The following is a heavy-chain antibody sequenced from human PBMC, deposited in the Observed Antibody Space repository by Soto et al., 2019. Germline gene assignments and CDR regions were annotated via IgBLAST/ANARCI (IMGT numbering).Heavy chain of an antibody. CDR2: MNPNSGNT. CDR3: ARTSLAAAGMFDP. J-gene: IGHJ5*02. Sequence: QVQLVQSGAEVKKPGASVKVSCKASGYTFTRYDINWVRQATGQGLEWMGWMNPNSGNTGYAQKLQDRVTMTRNTSIRTAYMDLSSLRSEDTAVYYCARTSLAAAGMFDPWGQETLVTVSS. CDR1: GYTFTRYD. D-gene: IGHD6-13*01. V-gene: IGHV1-8*01.